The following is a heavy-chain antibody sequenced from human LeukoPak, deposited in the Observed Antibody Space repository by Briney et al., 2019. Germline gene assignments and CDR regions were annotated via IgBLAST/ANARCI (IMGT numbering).Heavy chain of an antibody. CDR3: RYFLPHFDY. CDR2: ISGSGGDT. V-gene: IGHV3-23*01. CDR1: GFXFSSYA. Sequence: GGSLRLSCAASGFXFSSYAINWVRQAPGKGLEWVSAISGSGGDTYYADSVKGRFTISRDNSKNTLYLQMNSLRAEDTAVYYCRYFLPHFDYWGQGTLVTVSS. D-gene: IGHD2/OR15-2a*01. J-gene: IGHJ4*02.